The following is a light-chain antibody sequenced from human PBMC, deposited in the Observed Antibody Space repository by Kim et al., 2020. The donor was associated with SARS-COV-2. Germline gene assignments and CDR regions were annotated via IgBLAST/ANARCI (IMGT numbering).Light chain of an antibody. CDR3: QQANTFPLT. CDR2: SAT. Sequence: DIQMTQSPSSVSASVGDRVIITCRASQHINSYLAWYQQRPGLAPKLLIYSATSLQSGAPSRFSGSGSGTDFTLTISSLQSEDFATYYCQQANTFPLTFGGGTKVDIK. J-gene: IGKJ4*01. CDR1: QHINSY. V-gene: IGKV1D-12*01.